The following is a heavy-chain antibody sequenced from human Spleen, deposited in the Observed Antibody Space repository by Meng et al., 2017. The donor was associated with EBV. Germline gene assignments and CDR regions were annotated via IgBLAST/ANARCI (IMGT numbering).Heavy chain of an antibody. J-gene: IGHJ5*02. CDR3: ARESRRYSGFDR. CDR1: AFTFTDYY. Sequence: VQLVVSGGGLVTPGGSLRLACAASAFTFTDYYMSWIRKAPGKGLECVSYISSSGDTIYYADFVKGRFTISRDNAKSSLYLQMNSLRAEDTAVYYCARESRRYSGFDRWGQGTLVTVSS. D-gene: IGHD5-12*01. CDR2: ISSSGDTI. V-gene: IGHV3-11*01.